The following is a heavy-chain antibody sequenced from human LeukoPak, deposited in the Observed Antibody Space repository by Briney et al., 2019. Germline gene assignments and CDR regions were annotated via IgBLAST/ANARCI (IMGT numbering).Heavy chain of an antibody. V-gene: IGHV3-23*01. CDR2: ISASGGST. CDR3: AKDRDSSGYYDY. Sequence: GGSLRLSCAASGFTFSSHAMSWVRQAPGKGLEWVSAISASGGSTSYADSVRGRFTISRDNPKNTLFLQMNSLRAEDTAVYYCAKDRDSSGYYDYWGQGTLVTVSS. D-gene: IGHD3-22*01. J-gene: IGHJ4*02. CDR1: GFTFSSHA.